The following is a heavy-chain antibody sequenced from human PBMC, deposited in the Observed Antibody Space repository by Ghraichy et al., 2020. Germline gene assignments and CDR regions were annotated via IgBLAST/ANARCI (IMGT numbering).Heavy chain of an antibody. J-gene: IGHJ6*03. CDR3: ARGTREALAFLLLGSNMDV. CDR2: VNPDSGNT. D-gene: IGHD1-26*01. Sequence: ASVKVSCEASGYTFTSYDINWVRQAPGQGLEWMGWVNPDSGNTGYSQKFQGRVTMTANTSTTTVYMELTSLKSEDTAVYYCARGTREALAFLLLGSNMDVWGWGTTVTGSS. CDR1: GYTFTSYD. V-gene: IGHV1-8*01.